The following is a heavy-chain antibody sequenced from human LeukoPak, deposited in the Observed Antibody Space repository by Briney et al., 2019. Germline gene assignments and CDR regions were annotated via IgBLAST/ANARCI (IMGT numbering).Heavy chain of an antibody. CDR1: GFTFSSYA. V-gene: IGHV3-23*01. CDR3: AKRHYYDSSGYYYAAHFDY. J-gene: IGHJ4*02. D-gene: IGHD3-22*01. Sequence: GGSLRLSCAASGFTFSSYAMSWVRQAPGKGLEWVPAISGSGGSTYYADSVKGRFTISRDNSKNTLYLQMNSLRAEDTAVYYCAKRHYYDSSGYYYAAHFDYWGQGTLVTVSS. CDR2: ISGSGGST.